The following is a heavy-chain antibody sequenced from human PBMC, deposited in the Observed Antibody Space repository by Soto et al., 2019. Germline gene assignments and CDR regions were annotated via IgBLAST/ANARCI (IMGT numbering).Heavy chain of an antibody. D-gene: IGHD3-3*01. CDR3: AREGGNYDFWTGSSDFDY. CDR1: GGSLSGYY. CDR2: INHSGST. Sequence: SETLCLTCAVFGGSLSGYYWSWIRQPPGKGLEWIGEINHSGSTNYNPSLKSRVTISVDTSKNQFSLKLSSVTAADTAVYYCAREGGNYDFWTGSSDFDYWGQGTLVTVSS. J-gene: IGHJ4*02. V-gene: IGHV4-34*01.